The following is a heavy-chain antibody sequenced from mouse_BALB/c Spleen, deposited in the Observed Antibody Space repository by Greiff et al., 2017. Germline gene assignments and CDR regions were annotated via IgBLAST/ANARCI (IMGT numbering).Heavy chain of an antibody. D-gene: IGHD2-4*01. J-gene: IGHJ4*01. CDR2: IDPANGNT. CDR1: GFNIKDTY. V-gene: IGHV14-3*02. CDR3: ARGDYDGAMDY. Sequence: VQLQQSGAELVKPGASVKLSCTASGFNIKDTYMHWVKQRPEQGLEWIGRIDPANGNTKYDPKFQGKATITADTSSNTAYLQLSSLTSEDTAVYYCARGDYDGAMDYWGQGTSVTVSS.